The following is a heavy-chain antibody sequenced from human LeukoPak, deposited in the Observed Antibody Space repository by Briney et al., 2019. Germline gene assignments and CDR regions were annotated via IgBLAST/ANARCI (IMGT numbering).Heavy chain of an antibody. Sequence: SETLSLTCSVSGASISSSLYYWGWIRQPPGKGLEHIGSVYYSGTTSYNPSLKSRVTISVDTSKNQFSLKVNSVTAADTAVYHCARHRTAATTYDAFDIWGQGTMVTVSS. CDR2: VYYSGTT. CDR1: GASISSSLYY. V-gene: IGHV4-39*01. CDR3: ARHRTAATTYDAFDI. J-gene: IGHJ3*02. D-gene: IGHD1-26*01.